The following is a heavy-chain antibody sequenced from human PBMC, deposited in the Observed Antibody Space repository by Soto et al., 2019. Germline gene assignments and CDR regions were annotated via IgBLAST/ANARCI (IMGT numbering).Heavy chain of an antibody. D-gene: IGHD3-3*01. J-gene: IGHJ6*02. CDR2: ISAYNGNT. CDR3: ARGLSRYDFWSGYFPIPYYYYGMDV. V-gene: IGHV1-18*01. Sequence: ASVKVSCKASGYTFTSYGISWVRQAPGQGLEWMGWISAYNGNTNYAQKLQGRVTMTTDTSTSTAYMELRSLRSDDTAVYYCARGLSRYDFWSGYFPIPYYYYGMDVWGQGTTVTVS. CDR1: GYTFTSYG.